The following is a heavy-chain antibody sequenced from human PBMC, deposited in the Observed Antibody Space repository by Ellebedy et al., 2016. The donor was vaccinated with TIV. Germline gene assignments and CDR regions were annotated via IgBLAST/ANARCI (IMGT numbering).Heavy chain of an antibody. CDR1: GGSISSYF. CDR2: ISYSVST. J-gene: IGHJ4*02. D-gene: IGHD6-19*01. CDR3: ARYYASGWNYFDC. V-gene: IGHV4-59*08. Sequence: MPSETLSLTCSVSGGSISSYFWSWIRQPPGKGLEWIGHISYSVSTDYNPSLKSRVAISVDTSKNQLSLRLSSVTAADTAGYYCARYYASGWNYFDCWGQGTLVTVSS.